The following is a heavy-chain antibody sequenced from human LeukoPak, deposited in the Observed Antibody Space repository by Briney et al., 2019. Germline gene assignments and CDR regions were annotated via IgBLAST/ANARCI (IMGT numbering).Heavy chain of an antibody. CDR3: ARRRKYDSSAIVPNWFDP. V-gene: IGHV4-4*02. Sequence: SETLSLTCAVSGGSISSSNWWSWVRQPPGKGLEWIGEIYHSGSTNYNPSLKSRVTISVDKSKNQFSLKLSSVTAADTAVYYCARRRKYDSSAIVPNWFDPWGQGTLVTVSS. D-gene: IGHD3-22*01. CDR1: GGSISSSNW. J-gene: IGHJ5*02. CDR2: IYHSGST.